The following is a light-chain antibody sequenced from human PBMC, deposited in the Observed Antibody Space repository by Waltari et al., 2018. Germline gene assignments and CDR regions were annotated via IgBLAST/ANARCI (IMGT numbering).Light chain of an antibody. CDR1: QSIRNW. J-gene: IGKJ4*01. CDR2: KAS. CDR3: QQYNSYSLLT. Sequence: DIQMTQSPSTLSASVGDRVTITFRASQSIRNWLAWYQQKPGKAPKLLIYKASTLESGVPSMFSGSGSGTEFTRTISSLQPDDFATYYCQQYNSYSLLTFGGGTKVEFK. V-gene: IGKV1-5*03.